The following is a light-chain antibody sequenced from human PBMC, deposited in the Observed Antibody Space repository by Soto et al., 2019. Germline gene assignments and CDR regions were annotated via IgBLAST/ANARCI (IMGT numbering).Light chain of an antibody. CDR1: QNISNW. CDR3: QQYNTFPYT. CDR2: KAS. V-gene: IGKV1-5*03. J-gene: IGKJ2*01. Sequence: DDQMTQSPSTLSAPVRDNVTITCRASQNISNWLAWYQQKPGKAPKVLIYKASSLKTGVPSRFSGSGSGTEFTLAISSLQPDDFATYYCQQYNTFPYTFGQGTKVDIK.